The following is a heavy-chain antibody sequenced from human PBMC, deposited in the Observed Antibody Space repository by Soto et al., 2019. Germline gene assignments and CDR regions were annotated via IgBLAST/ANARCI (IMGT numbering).Heavy chain of an antibody. D-gene: IGHD3-3*02. V-gene: IGHV4-39*02. J-gene: IGHJ4*02. CDR1: GASISSSDYY. Sequence: PSETLSLTCTVSGASISSSDYYWGWVRQTPGKGLDWIGNIYYSGTTYYNPSLKSRVTISVDTSKNQFSLKLNSVTAADTAVYYCARESFSASPNFFDYWGQGTLVTVS. CDR2: IYYSGTT. CDR3: ARESFSASPNFFDY.